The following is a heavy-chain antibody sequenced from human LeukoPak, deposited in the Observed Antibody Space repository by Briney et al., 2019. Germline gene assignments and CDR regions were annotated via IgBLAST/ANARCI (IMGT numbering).Heavy chain of an antibody. CDR2: IYYSGST. D-gene: IGHD3-10*01. J-gene: IGHJ6*03. Sequence: SETLSLTCTVSGGSISSYYWSWIRQPPGKGLEWSGYIYYSGSTNYNPSLKSRVTISVDTSKNQFSLKLSSVNAADTAVYYCAREIVGFGDYYMDVWGKGTTVTVSS. CDR3: AREIVGFGDYYMDV. CDR1: GGSISSYY. V-gene: IGHV4-59*01.